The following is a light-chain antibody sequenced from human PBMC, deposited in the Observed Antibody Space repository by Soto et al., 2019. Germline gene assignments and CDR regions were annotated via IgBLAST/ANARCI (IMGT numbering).Light chain of an antibody. CDR1: QTVSSN. J-gene: IGKJ2*01. Sequence: EIVMTQSPATLSVSSGERATLSCRASQTVSSNLAWYQQKPGQAPRLLIYGASTRATGIPARFGGSGSGTEFTLTISSLQSEDFAVYYCHQYHNWPPYTFGQGTKLEIK. CDR3: HQYHNWPPYT. CDR2: GAS. V-gene: IGKV3-15*01.